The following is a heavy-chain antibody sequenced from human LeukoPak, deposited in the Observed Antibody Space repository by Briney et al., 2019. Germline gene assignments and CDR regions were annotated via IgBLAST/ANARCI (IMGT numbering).Heavy chain of an antibody. D-gene: IGHD4-23*01. V-gene: IGHV3-74*03. CDR1: GFTISSYW. Sequence: GGSLRLSCGATGFTISSYWMHWVRQAPGKGLVWVSRINGDGSSTTYADSVKGRFTISRDNAKNTLYLQMNSLRAEDTAVYYCAKGGTTVVDYWGQGTLVTVSS. J-gene: IGHJ4*02. CDR3: AKGGTTVVDY. CDR2: INGDGSST.